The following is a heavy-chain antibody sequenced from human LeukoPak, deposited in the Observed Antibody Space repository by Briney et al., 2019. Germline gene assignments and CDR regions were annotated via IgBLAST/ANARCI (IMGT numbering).Heavy chain of an antibody. CDR2: IYYSGST. V-gene: IGHV4-61*08. D-gene: IGHD6-13*01. CDR3: ARVSGLWQQLDVSYYYGMDV. Sequence: SETLSLTCAVSGGSISSGGYSWSWIRQPPGKGLEWIGYIYYSGSTNYNPSLKSRVTISVDTYKNQFSLKLSSVTAADTAVYYCARVSGLWQQLDVSYYYGMDVWGQGTTVTVSS. CDR1: GGSISSGGYS. J-gene: IGHJ6*02.